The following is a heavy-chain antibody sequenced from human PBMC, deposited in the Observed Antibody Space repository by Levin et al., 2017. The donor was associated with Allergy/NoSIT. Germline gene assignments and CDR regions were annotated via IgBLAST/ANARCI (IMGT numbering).Heavy chain of an antibody. CDR2: ISGSGSYT. V-gene: IGHV3-23*01. J-gene: IGHJ6*02. Sequence: LSLTCAASGFSFGSYAMTWVRQAPGKGLEWVSAISGSGSYTYYADSVKGRFAIARDNSRNTLYLQMNSLRAEATAVYYCAKFLGVAEPPDYHGLDVWGQGTTVTVSS. CDR1: GFSFGSYA. CDR3: AKFLGVAEPPDYHGLDV. D-gene: IGHD3-16*01.